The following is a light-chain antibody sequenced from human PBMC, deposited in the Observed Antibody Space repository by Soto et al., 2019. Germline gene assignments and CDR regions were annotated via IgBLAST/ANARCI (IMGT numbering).Light chain of an antibody. CDR2: GAS. V-gene: IGKV3-20*01. J-gene: IGKJ1*01. Sequence: ELVLTQSPGTLSLSPGERATLSCRASQSVSSSSLAWYQQKPGQAPRLLIYGASSRATGIPDRFSGSGSGTDFTLTISRLEPEDFAVYYCQQYGSSATFGQGTKVEIK. CDR3: QQYGSSAT. CDR1: QSVSSSS.